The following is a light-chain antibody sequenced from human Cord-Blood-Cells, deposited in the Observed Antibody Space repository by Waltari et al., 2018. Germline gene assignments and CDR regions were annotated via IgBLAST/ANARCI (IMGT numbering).Light chain of an antibody. CDR2: EVS. V-gene: IGLV2-14*01. CDR3: SSYTSSSSVV. J-gene: IGLJ2*01. CDR1: SSDVGGYNY. Sequence: QSALTQPASVSGSPGQSITISCTGTSSDVGGYNYVSWYQQHPGKAPKLMIYEVSNRHSGVSNRFSGSKSGNTASLTISGLQAEYEADYYCSSYTSSSSVVFGGGTKLTVL.